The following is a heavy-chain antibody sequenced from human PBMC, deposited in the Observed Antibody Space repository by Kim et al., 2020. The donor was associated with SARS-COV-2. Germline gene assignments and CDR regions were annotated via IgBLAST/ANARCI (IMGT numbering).Heavy chain of an antibody. V-gene: IGHV4-34*01. Sequence: SETLSLTCAVYGGSFSGYYWSWIRQPPGKGLEWIGEINHSGSTNYNPSLKSRVTISVDTSKNQFSLKLSSVTAADTAVYYCAGVGTHLHRTLIDYWGQGTLVTVSS. D-gene: IGHD1-1*01. CDR3: AGVGTHLHRTLIDY. CDR2: INHSGST. CDR1: GGSFSGYY. J-gene: IGHJ4*02.